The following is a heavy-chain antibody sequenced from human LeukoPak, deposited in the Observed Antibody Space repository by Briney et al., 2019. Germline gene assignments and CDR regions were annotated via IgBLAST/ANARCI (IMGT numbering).Heavy chain of an antibody. D-gene: IGHD1-26*01. V-gene: IGHV1-18*01. CDR1: GYTFTSYG. CDR2: ISAYNGNT. CDR3: ARDPPKVGATWPLSDH. Sequence: GASVKVSCKASGYTFTSYGISWVRQAPGQGLEWMGWISAYNGNTNYAQKLQGRVTMTTDTSTSTAYMELRSLRSDDTAVYYCARDPPKVGATWPLSDHWGQGTLVTVSS. J-gene: IGHJ4*02.